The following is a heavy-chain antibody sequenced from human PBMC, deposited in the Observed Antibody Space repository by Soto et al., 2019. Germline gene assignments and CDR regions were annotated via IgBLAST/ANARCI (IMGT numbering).Heavy chain of an antibody. Sequence: RGESLKISCKGSGYTFATYWIGWVRQMPGKGLEWMGILYPADPGTKYSPSFQGQVTISADKSISTAYLQWSSLKASDTAIYYCARLGGNYYYYYGMDVWGQGTTVTVSS. D-gene: IGHD1-1*01. CDR2: LYPADPGT. CDR1: GYTFATYW. V-gene: IGHV5-51*01. CDR3: ARLGGNYYYYYGMDV. J-gene: IGHJ6*02.